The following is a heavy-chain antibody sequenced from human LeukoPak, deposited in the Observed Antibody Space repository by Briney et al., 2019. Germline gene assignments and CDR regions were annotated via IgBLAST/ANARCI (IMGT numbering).Heavy chain of an antibody. CDR1: GGSISSSNW. V-gene: IGHV4-4*02. D-gene: IGHD3-22*01. J-gene: IGHJ4*02. Sequence: SETLSLTCAVSGGSISSSNWWSWVRQPPGKGLEGTGEIYHSGNTNYNPSLKSRVTISVDKSKNQFSLQLSSVTAADTAVYYCARGAPSYYYDSRHLDYWGQGTLVTVSS. CDR3: ARGAPSYYYDSRHLDY. CDR2: IYHSGNT.